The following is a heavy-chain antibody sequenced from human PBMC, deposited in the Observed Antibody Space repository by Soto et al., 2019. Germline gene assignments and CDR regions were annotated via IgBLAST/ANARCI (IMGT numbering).Heavy chain of an antibody. CDR2: IYGGGNGP. CDR1: GFTFSDFA. CDR3: AKMEGMDPWAYSFDY. V-gene: IGHV3-23*01. J-gene: IGHJ4*02. D-gene: IGHD2-2*03. Sequence: EVQVLESGGGLVQPGGSLRLSCAATGFTFSDFAMSWVRQAPGKGLEWVSRIYGGGNGPHYADSVKGRVTISRDNSKNTFYLQMNWLRAEDTALYYCAKMEGMDPWAYSFDYWGQGTLVTVSS.